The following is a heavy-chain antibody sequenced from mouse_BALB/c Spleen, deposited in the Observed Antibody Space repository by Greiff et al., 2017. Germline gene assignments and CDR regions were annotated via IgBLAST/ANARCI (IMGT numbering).Heavy chain of an antibody. V-gene: IGHV5-4*02. CDR3: ARGWLLRYYAMDY. Sequence: EVMLVESGGGLVKPGGSLKLSCAASGFTFSDYYMYWVRQTPEKRLEWVATISDGGSYTYYPDSVKGRFTISRDNAKNNLYLQMSSLKSEDTAMYYCARGWLLRYYAMDYWGQGTSVTVSS. CDR1: GFTFSDYY. CDR2: ISDGGSYT. J-gene: IGHJ4*01. D-gene: IGHD2-3*01.